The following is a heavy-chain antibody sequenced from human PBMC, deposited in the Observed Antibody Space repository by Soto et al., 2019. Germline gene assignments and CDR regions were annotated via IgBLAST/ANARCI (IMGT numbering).Heavy chain of an antibody. D-gene: IGHD6-13*01. J-gene: IGHJ4*02. Sequence: QVQLVESGGGLVKPGGSLRLSCAASGFSFSDYYMSWIRQAPGKGLEWVSYIDFTSNSIYYADSVKGRFTISRDNAKNSLHLQMDSLRAEDRAVYCCARGIGPPGLFFDYWGLGTLVTVSS. V-gene: IGHV3-11*01. CDR1: GFSFSDYY. CDR3: ARGIGPPGLFFDY. CDR2: IDFTSNSI.